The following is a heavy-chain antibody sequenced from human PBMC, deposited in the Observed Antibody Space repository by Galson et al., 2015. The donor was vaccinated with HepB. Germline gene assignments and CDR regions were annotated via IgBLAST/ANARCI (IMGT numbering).Heavy chain of an antibody. D-gene: IGHD3-22*01. V-gene: IGHV1-58*02. J-gene: IGHJ4*02. CDR1: GFTFSTSA. CDR2: IVAASGNT. Sequence: SVKVSCKASGFTFSTSAMQWVRQARGQRLEWIGWIVAASGNTKYAQKFQERVTITREMSTRTAYMELSSLRSEDTAVYYCAAVASSGLQRNFDYWGQGTLVTVSS. CDR3: AAVASSGLQRNFDY.